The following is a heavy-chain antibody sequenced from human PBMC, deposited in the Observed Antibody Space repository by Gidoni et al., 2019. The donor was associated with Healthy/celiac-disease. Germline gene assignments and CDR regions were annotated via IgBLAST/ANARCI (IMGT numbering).Heavy chain of an antibody. CDR3: AILSDPYYYGMDV. D-gene: IGHD2-15*01. CDR2: ISSSSSYT. V-gene: IGHV3-11*06. J-gene: IGHJ6*02. CDR1: GFTFSDYY. Sequence: QVQLVESGGGLVKPGGSLRLSCAASGFTFSDYYMSWIRQAPGKGLEWVSYISSSSSYTNYADSVKGRFTISRDNAKNSLYLQMNSLRAEDTAVYYCAILSDPYYYGMDVWGQGTTVTVSS.